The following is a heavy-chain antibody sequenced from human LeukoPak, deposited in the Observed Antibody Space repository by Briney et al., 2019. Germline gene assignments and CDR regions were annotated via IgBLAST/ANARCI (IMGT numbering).Heavy chain of an antibody. D-gene: IGHD2-15*01. CDR3: ARVQRDCSGGSCYNY. CDR2: ISSSSSYI. V-gene: IGHV3-21*01. Sequence: GGSLRLSCTASGFTFSSYELNWVRQAPGKGLEWVSSISSSSSYIYYADSVKGRFTISRDNAKNSLYLQMNSLRAEDTAVYYCARVQRDCSGGSCYNYWGQGTLVTVSS. CDR1: GFTFSSYE. J-gene: IGHJ4*02.